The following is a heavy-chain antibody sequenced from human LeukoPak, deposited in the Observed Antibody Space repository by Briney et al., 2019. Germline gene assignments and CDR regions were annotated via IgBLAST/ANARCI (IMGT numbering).Heavy chain of an antibody. CDR3: ARGGSKGYYFDY. CDR2: ISSSSSYI. J-gene: IGHJ4*02. D-gene: IGHD4-11*01. V-gene: IGHV3-21*01. CDR1: GFTFSSYS. Sequence: GGSLRLSCAASGFTFSSYSMNWVRQAPGKGLEWVSSISSSSSYIYYADSVKGRFTISRDNAKNSLYLQMNSLRAEDTAVYYCARGGSKGYYFDYWGQGTLVTVSS.